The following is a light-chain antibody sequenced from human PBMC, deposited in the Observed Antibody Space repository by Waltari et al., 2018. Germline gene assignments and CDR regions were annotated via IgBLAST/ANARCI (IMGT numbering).Light chain of an antibody. CDR1: TSDVGAHKF. V-gene: IGLV2-14*03. CDR3: SSYTSSSTLV. CDR2: DVN. J-gene: IGLJ2*01. Sequence: QSALTQPASVSGSPGQSVTISCVGSTSDVGAHKFVSWYQQHPGEVPKLLIYDVNNRPPGGSNRFSGVKSGNTASLTISGLQPEEDSYYYCSSYTSSSTLVFGGGTKLTVL.